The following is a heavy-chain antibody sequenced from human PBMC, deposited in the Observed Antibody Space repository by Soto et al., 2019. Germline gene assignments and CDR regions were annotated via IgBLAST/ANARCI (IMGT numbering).Heavy chain of an antibody. CDR3: ARGGGSTVTPAGDDAFDI. CDR1: GGSISSGGYS. V-gene: IGHV4-30-2*01. Sequence: SETLSLTCAVSGGSISSGGYSWSWIRQPPGKGLEWIGYIYHSGSTYYNPSLKSRVTISVDRSKNQFSLKLSSVTAADTAVYYCARGGGSTVTPAGDDAFDIWGQGTMVTVSS. J-gene: IGHJ3*02. D-gene: IGHD4-17*01. CDR2: IYHSGST.